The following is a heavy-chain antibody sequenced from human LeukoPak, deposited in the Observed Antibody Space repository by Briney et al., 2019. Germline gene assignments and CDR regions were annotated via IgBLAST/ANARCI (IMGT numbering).Heavy chain of an antibody. V-gene: IGHV3-66*01. Sequence: GGSLRLSCAASGFTVSSNYMSWVRQAPGKGLEWVSVVYSGGSTYYADSVKGRFTISRDNSKNTLYLQMNSLRAEDTAVYYCARDPRNYGAFDIWGQGTMVTVSS. CDR3: ARDPRNYGAFDI. D-gene: IGHD4-11*01. CDR1: GFTVSSNY. CDR2: VYSGGST. J-gene: IGHJ3*02.